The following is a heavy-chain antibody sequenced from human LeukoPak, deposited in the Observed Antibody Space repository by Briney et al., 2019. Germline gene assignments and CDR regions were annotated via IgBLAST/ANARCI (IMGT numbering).Heavy chain of an antibody. V-gene: IGHV1-2*02. CDR2: INPNSGGT. CDR1: GYTFTAYY. D-gene: IGHD1-26*01. Sequence: ASVKVSCKASGYTFTAYYIHWVRQAPGQGLEWMGWINPNSGGTNYAQMFQGRVTMTRDTSISTAYMELSRLRSDDTAVYYCARTRDSGSYYFGTYWFDPWGQGTLVTVSS. CDR3: ARTRDSGSYYFGTYWFDP. J-gene: IGHJ5*02.